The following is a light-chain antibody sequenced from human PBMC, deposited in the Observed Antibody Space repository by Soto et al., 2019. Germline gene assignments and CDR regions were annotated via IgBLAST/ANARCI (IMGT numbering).Light chain of an antibody. V-gene: IGKV3-15*01. CDR3: QQYNKWPPLT. Sequence: EIVMTQSPATLSVSPGERATLSCRASQSVSSNLAWYQQKPGQTPRLLISGASTRATGIPARFSGSGSGTEFNLTISSLQSEEFAVYYCQQYNKWPPLTFGGGTKVEVK. CDR2: GAS. J-gene: IGKJ4*01. CDR1: QSVSSN.